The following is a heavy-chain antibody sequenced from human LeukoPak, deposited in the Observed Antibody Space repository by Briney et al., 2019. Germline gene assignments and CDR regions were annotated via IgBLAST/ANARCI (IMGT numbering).Heavy chain of an antibody. CDR1: GFTFSSYA. CDR3: ARVGYYYGSGSYGAFDI. V-gene: IGHV3-30-3*01. CDR2: ISYDGSNK. J-gene: IGHJ3*02. Sequence: GGSLRLSCAASGFTFSSYAMHWVRQAPGKGLEWVAVISYDGSNKYYADSVKGRFTISRDSSKNTLYLQMNSLRAEDTAVYYCARVGYYYGSGSYGAFDIWGQGTMVTVSS. D-gene: IGHD3-10*01.